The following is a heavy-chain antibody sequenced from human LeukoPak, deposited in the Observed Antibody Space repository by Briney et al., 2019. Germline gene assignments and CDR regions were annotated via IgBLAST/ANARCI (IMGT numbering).Heavy chain of an antibody. V-gene: IGHV3-30*02. D-gene: IGHD5-18*01. CDR3: AKDRHVWGYSYGQTFDY. J-gene: IGHJ4*02. Sequence: AGSLRLSSAASAFTFSSYGMHWVRQAPGKGLEWVAFTRNDGSDKYYVDSVKGRFTICRDNSKNTLYLQMNSLRAEDTAMYFCAKDRHVWGYSYGQTFDYWGQGTLVIASS. CDR2: TRNDGSDK. CDR1: AFTFSSYG.